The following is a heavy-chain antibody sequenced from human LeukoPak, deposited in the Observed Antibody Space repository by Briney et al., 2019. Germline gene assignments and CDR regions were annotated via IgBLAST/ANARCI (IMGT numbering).Heavy chain of an antibody. CDR1: GFTFSSYS. J-gene: IGHJ6*02. Sequence: PGGSLRLSCAASGFTFSSYSMTWARQAPGKGLEWVSYISSSSSTIYYADSVKGRFTISRDNAKNSLYLQMNSLRDEDTAVYYCARDRTVVVVVAAKKEGYYYYGMDVWGQGTTVTVSS. CDR2: ISSSSSTI. CDR3: ARDRTVVVVVAAKKEGYYYYGMDV. V-gene: IGHV3-48*02. D-gene: IGHD2-15*01.